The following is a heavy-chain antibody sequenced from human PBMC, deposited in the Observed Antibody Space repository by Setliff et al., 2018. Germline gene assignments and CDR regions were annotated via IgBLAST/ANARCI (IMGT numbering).Heavy chain of an antibody. CDR3: ARLNVYYFDY. CDR2: IYYTGST. J-gene: IGHJ4*02. Sequence: SETLSLTCTVAAGSISTYYWTWIRQPPGKGLEWIGNIYYTGSTNYNPSLKSRVTISVDTSKNQFSLTLSSVTAADSAIYYCARLNVYYFDYWGQGTQVTVSS. V-gene: IGHV4-59*08. CDR1: AGSISTYY. D-gene: IGHD1-1*01.